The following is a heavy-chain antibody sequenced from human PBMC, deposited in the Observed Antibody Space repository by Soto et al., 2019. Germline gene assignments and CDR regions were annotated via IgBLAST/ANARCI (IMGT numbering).Heavy chain of an antibody. V-gene: IGHV3-23*01. D-gene: IGHD2-15*01. Sequence: EVQLLESGGGLVQPGGSLRLSCAASGFTFSSYALSWVLQAPGKGLEWVSAVRGIGGSTYYGDSVKSRFTISRDNSKNTMYLQMNCLRAEDTAVYYCAMNVLGDIVVVVAARESYYFDCWGQGSLVTVSS. CDR2: VRGIGGST. CDR1: GFTFSSYA. CDR3: AMNVLGDIVVVVAARESYYFDC. J-gene: IGHJ4*02.